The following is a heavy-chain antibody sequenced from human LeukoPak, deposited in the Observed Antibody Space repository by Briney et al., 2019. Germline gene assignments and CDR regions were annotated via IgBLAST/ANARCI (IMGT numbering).Heavy chain of an antibody. Sequence: SETLSLTCAVYGGSFSGYYWSWIRQPPGRGLEWIGEINHSGSTNYNPSLKSRVTISVDTSKNQFSLKLSSVTAADTAVYYCARALDYGDYGKDDAFDIWGQGTMVTVSS. CDR2: INHSGST. J-gene: IGHJ3*02. CDR1: GGSFSGYY. V-gene: IGHV4-34*01. D-gene: IGHD4-17*01. CDR3: ARALDYGDYGKDDAFDI.